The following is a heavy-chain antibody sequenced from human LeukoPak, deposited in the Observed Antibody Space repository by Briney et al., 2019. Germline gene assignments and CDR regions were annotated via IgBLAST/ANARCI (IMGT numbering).Heavy chain of an antibody. CDR1: GGSISSSNW. V-gene: IGHV4-4*02. J-gene: IGHJ4*02. Sequence: SETLSLTCAVSGGSISSSNWWSWVRPPPGKGLEWIGEIYHSGSTNYNPSLKSRVTISVDKSKNQFSLKLSSVTAADTAVYYCARYSNYVQFFDYWGQGTLVTVSS. CDR3: ARYSNYVQFFDY. D-gene: IGHD4-11*01. CDR2: IYHSGST.